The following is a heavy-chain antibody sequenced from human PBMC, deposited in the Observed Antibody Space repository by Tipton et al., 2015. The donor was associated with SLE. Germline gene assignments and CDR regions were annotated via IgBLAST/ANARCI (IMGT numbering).Heavy chain of an antibody. CDR1: GGSISSYY. CDR3: AREPAVAGTSWFDP. CDR2: FYPSGST. V-gene: IGHV4-4*07. Sequence: TLSLTCTVPGGSISSYYWSWIRQPTGKGLEWIGRFYPSGSTNYNPSLKSRVTMSIDTSKNQFSLTLSSLTAADTAVYYCAREPAVAGTSWFDPWGQGTLVTVSS. D-gene: IGHD6-19*01. J-gene: IGHJ5*02.